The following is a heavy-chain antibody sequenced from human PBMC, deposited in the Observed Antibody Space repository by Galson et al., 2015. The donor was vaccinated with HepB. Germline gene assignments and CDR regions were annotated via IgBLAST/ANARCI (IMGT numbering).Heavy chain of an antibody. J-gene: IGHJ5*02. CDR2: INHSGST. D-gene: IGHD5-18*01. CDR3: ARQGYSYGHTIWFDP. CDR1: GGSFSGYY. Sequence: SETLSLTCAVYGGSFSGYYWSWIRQPPGKGLEWIGEINHSGSTNYNPSLKSRVTISVDTSKNQFSLKLSSVTAADTAVYYCARQGYSYGHTIWFDPWGQGTLVTVSS. V-gene: IGHV4-34*01.